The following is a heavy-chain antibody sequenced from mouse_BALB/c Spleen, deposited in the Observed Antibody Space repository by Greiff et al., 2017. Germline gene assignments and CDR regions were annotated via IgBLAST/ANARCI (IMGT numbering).Heavy chain of an antibody. CDR2: ISSGSSTI. J-gene: IGHJ2*01. Sequence: EVKLVESGGGLVQPGGSRKLSCAASGFTFSSFGMHWVRQAPEKGLEWVAYISSGSSTIYYADTVKGRFTISRDNPKNALFLQMTSLRSEDTAMYYCARSPRYYFVYWGQGTTLTVSS. CDR1: GFTFSSFG. CDR3: ARSPRYYFVY. V-gene: IGHV5-17*02.